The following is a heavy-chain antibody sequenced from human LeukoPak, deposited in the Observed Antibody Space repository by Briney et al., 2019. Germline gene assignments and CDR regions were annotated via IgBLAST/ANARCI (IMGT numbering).Heavy chain of an antibody. CDR1: GFTYSDYY. D-gene: IGHD3-16*02. J-gene: IGHJ6*03. Sequence: PGGSLRLSCAASGFTYSDYYMSWIRQAPGKGLEWVSYISSSGSTIYYADSVRGRFTISRDNAKNSLYLQMNSLRAEDTAVYYCAKVSLIVDMDVWGKGTTVTVSS. CDR3: AKVSLIVDMDV. V-gene: IGHV3-11*04. CDR2: ISSSGSTI.